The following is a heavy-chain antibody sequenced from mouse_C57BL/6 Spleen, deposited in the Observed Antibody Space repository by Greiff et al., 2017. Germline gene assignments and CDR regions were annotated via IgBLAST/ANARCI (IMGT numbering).Heavy chain of an antibody. CDR3: ARGGGYSYFDY. D-gene: IGHD2-3*01. V-gene: IGHV1-59*01. CDR1: GYTFTSYW. Sequence: QVQLQQPGAELVRPGTSVKLSCKASGYTFTSYWMHWVKQRPGQGLEWIGVIDPSDSYTNYNQKFKGKATLTVDTSSSTAYMQRSSLTSEDSAVYYCARGGGYSYFDYWGQGTTLTVSS. CDR2: IDPSDSYT. J-gene: IGHJ2*01.